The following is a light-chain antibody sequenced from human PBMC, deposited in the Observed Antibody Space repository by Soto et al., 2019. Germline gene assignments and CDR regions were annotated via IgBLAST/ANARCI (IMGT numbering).Light chain of an antibody. CDR3: QQYVDWPPTFT. Sequence: EIVMTQSPATLSVSPGERVTLSCRASQSISNNLAWYQQRPGQPPRLLIYAASTRATGIPARFSGSGSGTEFTLAISTLQSEDFAVYYCQQYVDWPPTFTFGQGTKLEIK. CDR1: QSISNN. CDR2: AAS. J-gene: IGKJ2*01. V-gene: IGKV3-15*01.